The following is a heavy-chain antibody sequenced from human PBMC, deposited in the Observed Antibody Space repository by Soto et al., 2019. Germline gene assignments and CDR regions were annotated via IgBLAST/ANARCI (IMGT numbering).Heavy chain of an antibody. CDR3: ARGSGMGARDGPFDI. CDR1: GGTFSSYA. D-gene: IGHD1-26*01. Sequence: SVKVSCKASGGTFSSYAISWVRQAPGQGLEWMGGIIPIFATANYAQKFQGRVTITADKSTSTASMELSSLRSEDTALYYGARGSGMGARDGPFDIWGRGRMVAVSS. V-gene: IGHV1-69*06. J-gene: IGHJ3*02. CDR2: IIPIFATA.